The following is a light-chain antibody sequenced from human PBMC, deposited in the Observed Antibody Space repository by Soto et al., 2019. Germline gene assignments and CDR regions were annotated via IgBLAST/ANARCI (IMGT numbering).Light chain of an antibody. Sequence: EVVMTQSPATLSASPGARVTLSCRASQNVGSNLAWYHQTPGQAPTLLIYDASSRTTGLPARFSGSGSGTEFTLTISNLQSEDFGVYYCQQYNKWPPWTFGQGTKVDIK. CDR1: QNVGSN. J-gene: IGKJ1*01. CDR3: QQYNKWPPWT. V-gene: IGKV3-15*01. CDR2: DAS.